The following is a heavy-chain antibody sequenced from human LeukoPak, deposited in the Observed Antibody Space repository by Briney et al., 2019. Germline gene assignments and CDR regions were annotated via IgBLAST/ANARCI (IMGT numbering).Heavy chain of an antibody. Sequence: GGFLRLSCAASGFTFGSYWMSWVRQAPGKGLEWVANINQDGSEKYYVDSVKGRFTISRDNAKNSLYLQMNSLRAEDTAVYYCARGPGAANDYWGQGTLVTVSS. V-gene: IGHV3-7*01. CDR3: ARGPGAANDY. CDR1: GFTFGSYW. CDR2: INQDGSEK. J-gene: IGHJ4*02. D-gene: IGHD6-25*01.